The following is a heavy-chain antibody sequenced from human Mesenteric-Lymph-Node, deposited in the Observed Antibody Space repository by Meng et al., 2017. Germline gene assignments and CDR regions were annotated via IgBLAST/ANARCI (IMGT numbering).Heavy chain of an antibody. J-gene: IGHJ3*02. CDR3: ARLNNYDYAHALDI. V-gene: IGHV4-39*07. D-gene: IGHD3-16*01. CDR1: GGSITSGSYY. CDR2: VNHRGST. Sequence: SETLSLTCTVSGGSITSGSYYWSWIRHPPGKGLEWIGEVNHRGSTNYNPSLKSRVTTSVDTSKNQFSLKLSSVTAADTAVYYCARLNNYDYAHALDIWGQGTMVTVSS.